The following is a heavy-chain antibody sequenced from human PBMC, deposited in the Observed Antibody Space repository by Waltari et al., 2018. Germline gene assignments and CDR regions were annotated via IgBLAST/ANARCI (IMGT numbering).Heavy chain of an antibody. CDR2: ISWNSGSI. V-gene: IGHV3-9*03. CDR1: GFTFDDYS. D-gene: IGHD6-19*01. J-gene: IGHJ4*02. Sequence: EVQLVESGGGLVQPGRSLRLSCAASGFTFDDYSMHWVRHATGKGLEWVSGISWNSGSIGYADSVKGRFTISRDNAKNSLYLQMNSLRAEDMALYYCAKAEGHIAVAGFDYWGQGTLVTVSS. CDR3: AKAEGHIAVAGFDY.